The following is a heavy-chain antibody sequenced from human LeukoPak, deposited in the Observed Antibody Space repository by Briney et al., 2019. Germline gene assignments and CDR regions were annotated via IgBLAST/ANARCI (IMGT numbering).Heavy chain of an antibody. J-gene: IGHJ4*02. CDR2: IGYDVSNK. V-gene: IGHV3-33*01. CDR3: ARDAEYYYDSNGYYPLRY. D-gene: IGHD3-22*01. CDR1: GFTFSSVC. Sequence: GGCLRLSCAASGFTFSSVCMHWVRQAPGKGLEWLAVIGYDVSNKYYAESGKGRSTISRDISKNTLYLQINRLRAEDTAVYYCARDAEYYYDSNGYYPLRYWGQGTLVTVSS.